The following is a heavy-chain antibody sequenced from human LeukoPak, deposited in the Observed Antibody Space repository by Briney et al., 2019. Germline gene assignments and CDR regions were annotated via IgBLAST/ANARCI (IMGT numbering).Heavy chain of an antibody. CDR3: AQRYCSSTSCYGDAFDI. D-gene: IGHD2-2*01. CDR1: GYTFTGYY. J-gene: IGHJ3*02. Sequence: GASVKVSCKASGYTFTGYYMHWVRQAPGQGLEWMGWINPNSGGTNYAQKFQGRVTMTRDTSISTAYMELSRLRSDDTAVYYCAQRYCSSTSCYGDAFDIWGQGTMVTVSS. CDR2: INPNSGGT. V-gene: IGHV1-2*02.